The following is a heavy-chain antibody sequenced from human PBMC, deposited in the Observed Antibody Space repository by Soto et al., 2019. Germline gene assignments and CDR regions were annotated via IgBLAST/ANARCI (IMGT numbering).Heavy chain of an antibody. CDR1: AFSLTTRGVG. V-gene: IGHV2-5*02. D-gene: IGHD1-7*01. Sequence: QITLKESGPTLVKPTQTLTLTCTFSAFSLTTRGVGVGWIRQPPGKALEWLGVIYWDDDKRYSPSLNSRLTITKDPSKNQVVLKMTNVDTVDTATYYCAHRPKHDLYNWNSVFDYWGQGILVTVYS. CDR3: AHRPKHDLYNWNSVFDY. CDR2: IYWDDDK. J-gene: IGHJ4*02.